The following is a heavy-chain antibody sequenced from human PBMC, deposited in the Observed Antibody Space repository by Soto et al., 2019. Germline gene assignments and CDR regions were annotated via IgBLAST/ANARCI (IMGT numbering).Heavy chain of an antibody. CDR3: TTDFMATWDWDYFDY. CDR1: GFTFSNAW. CDR2: IKSKTDGETT. J-gene: IGHJ4*02. V-gene: IGHV3-15*07. D-gene: IGHD5-12*01. Sequence: EVQLVESGGGLVEPGGSLRLSCAVSGFTFSNAWMNWVRQAPGKGLEWVGHIKSKTDGETTDYAAPVKGRFTISRDDSKNTLYLQMNSLKTEDTAMYYCTTDFMATWDWDYFDYWGQGTLVTVSS.